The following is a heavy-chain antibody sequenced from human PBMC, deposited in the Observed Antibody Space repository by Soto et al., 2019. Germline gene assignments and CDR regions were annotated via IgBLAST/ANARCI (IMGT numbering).Heavy chain of an antibody. D-gene: IGHD3-22*01. V-gene: IGHV1-2*02. CDR1: GYTFTGYY. Sequence: RASVKVSCKASGYTFTGYYMHWVRQAPGQGLEWMGWINPNSGGTNYAQKFQGRVTMTRDTSISTAYMELSRLRSDDTAVYYCAQSFYYDSSGRDYWGQGTLVTVSS. CDR2: INPNSGGT. CDR3: AQSFYYDSSGRDY. J-gene: IGHJ4*02.